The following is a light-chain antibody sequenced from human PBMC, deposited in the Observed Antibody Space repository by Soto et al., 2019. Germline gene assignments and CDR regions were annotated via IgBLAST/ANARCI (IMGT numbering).Light chain of an antibody. CDR3: CDNAGSYV. Sequence: QSVLTQPRSVSGSPGQWVTISCTGTSSDVGGDYYVSWYQQHPGKAPKLIIYGVSKRPSGVPDRFSGSKSGNTASLTISGLQAEDDADYYCCDNAGSYVFGTGTKLTVL. V-gene: IGLV2-11*01. CDR2: GVS. CDR1: SSDVGGDYY. J-gene: IGLJ1*01.